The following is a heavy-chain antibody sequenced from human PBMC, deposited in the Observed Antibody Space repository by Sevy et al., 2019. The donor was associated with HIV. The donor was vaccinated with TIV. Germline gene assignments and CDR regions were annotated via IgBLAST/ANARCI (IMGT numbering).Heavy chain of an antibody. Sequence: ASVKVSCKASGYTFTNYGITWVRQAPGQELEWMGWISRYNTNYAQNLQGRVTMTTDTSTSTVYMELRGLRSDDTAVYYCARAPSGSQGPGQYFQHWGQGTLVTVSS. CDR3: ARAPSGSQGPGQYFQH. CDR1: GYTFTNYG. V-gene: IGHV1-18*01. CDR2: ISRYNT. J-gene: IGHJ1*01. D-gene: IGHD1-26*01.